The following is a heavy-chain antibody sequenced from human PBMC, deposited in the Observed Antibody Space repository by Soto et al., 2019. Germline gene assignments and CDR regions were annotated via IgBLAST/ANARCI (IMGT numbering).Heavy chain of an antibody. V-gene: IGHV4-34*01. CDR1: GGAFSGFY. CDR2: INDRGGA. J-gene: IGHJ4*02. Sequence: QLQLQQWGAGLLKPSETLTVTCAVYGGAFSGFYWGWIRQPPGRGLEWIGQINDRGGANYNSSLKSRVTISDNPSKNQFSLRLASVTAADPAVYYCVLLTQTYYFAYWGQGTPVTVSS. CDR3: VLLTQTYYFAY.